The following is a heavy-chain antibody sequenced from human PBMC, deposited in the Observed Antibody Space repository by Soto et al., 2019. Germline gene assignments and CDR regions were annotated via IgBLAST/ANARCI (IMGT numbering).Heavy chain of an antibody. D-gene: IGHD3-10*01. J-gene: IGHJ6*02. Sequence: QVQLVQSGAEVKKPGASVKVSCKASGYTFTSYGISWVRQAPGQGLEWMGWISAYNGNTNYAQKLQGRVTMTTDPSTSTAYMELRSLRSDDTAVYYCARDALLWFGGRFYYYGMDVWGQGTTVTVSS. CDR1: GYTFTSYG. CDR2: ISAYNGNT. V-gene: IGHV1-18*01. CDR3: ARDALLWFGGRFYYYGMDV.